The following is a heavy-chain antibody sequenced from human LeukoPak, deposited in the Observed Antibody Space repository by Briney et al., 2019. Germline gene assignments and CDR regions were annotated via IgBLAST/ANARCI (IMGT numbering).Heavy chain of an antibody. CDR2: IYAGDSDT. CDR1: GYSFNSCW. D-gene: IGHD1-26*01. J-gene: IGHJ4*02. CDR3: ARLRSGWGAYVDH. V-gene: IGHV5-51*01. Sequence: GESLKISCQASGYSFNSCWIGWVRQMPGKGLEWMGIIYAGDSDTRYSPSFQGQVSISVDKSTNTAHLQWSSLKASDTGTYYCARLRSGWGAYVDHGGQGTLVIVSS.